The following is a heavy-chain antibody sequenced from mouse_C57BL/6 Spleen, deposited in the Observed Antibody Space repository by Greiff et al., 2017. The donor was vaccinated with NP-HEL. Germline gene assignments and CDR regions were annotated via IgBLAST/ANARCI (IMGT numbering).Heavy chain of an antibody. J-gene: IGHJ4*01. Sequence: EVKLVESGPGLVKPSQSLSLTCSVTGYSITSGYYWNWIRQFPGNKLEWMGYISYDGSNNYNPSLKNRISITRDTSKNQFFLKLNSVTTEDTATYYCARSRLPYAMDYWGQGTSVTVSS. V-gene: IGHV3-6*01. D-gene: IGHD1-2*01. CDR2: ISYDGSN. CDR3: ARSRLPYAMDY. CDR1: GYSITSGYY.